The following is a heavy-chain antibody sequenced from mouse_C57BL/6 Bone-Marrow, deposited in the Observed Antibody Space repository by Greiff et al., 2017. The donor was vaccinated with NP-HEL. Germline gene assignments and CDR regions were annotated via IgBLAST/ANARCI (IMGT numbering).Heavy chain of an antibody. CDR1: GYTFTSYW. CDR3: ARRGVWLRRDWYFDV. V-gene: IGHV1-64*01. CDR2: IHPNSGST. D-gene: IGHD2-2*01. J-gene: IGHJ1*03. Sequence: VQLQQPGAELVKPGASVKLSCKASGYTFTSYWMHWVKQRPGQGLEWIGMIHPNSGSTNYNEKFKGKATLTVDKSSSTAYMQLSSLTSEDSAVYSCARRGVWLRRDWYFDVWGTGTTVTVSS.